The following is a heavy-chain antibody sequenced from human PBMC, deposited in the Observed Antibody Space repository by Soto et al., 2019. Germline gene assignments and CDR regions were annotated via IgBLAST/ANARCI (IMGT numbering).Heavy chain of an antibody. Sequence: ASVKVSCKASGYSFGDHYIHWIRQAPGQGLDWLGWIKPNSGATNYVQKFQGRVTMTRDTSISTAYMEVSRLTSDDTAVYYCVRALAETGTAVDTFDIWGQGTMVTVSS. V-gene: IGHV1-2*02. J-gene: IGHJ3*02. D-gene: IGHD6-13*01. CDR2: IKPNSGAT. CDR3: VRALAETGTAVDTFDI. CDR1: GYSFGDHY.